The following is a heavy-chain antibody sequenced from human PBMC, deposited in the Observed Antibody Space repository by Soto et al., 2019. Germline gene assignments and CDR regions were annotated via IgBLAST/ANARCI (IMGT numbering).Heavy chain of an antibody. CDR3: ARGPHYSNLDY. CDR2: TYSGGST. J-gene: IGHJ4*02. Sequence: GGSLRLSCAASGFTVSRNYMSWVRQAPGKGLEWVSVTYSGGSTYYADSVKGRFTISRDNSKNTLYLQMNSLRVEDTAVYYCARGPHYSNLDYWGQGTLVTVSS. CDR1: GFTVSRNY. D-gene: IGHD4-4*01. V-gene: IGHV3-53*01.